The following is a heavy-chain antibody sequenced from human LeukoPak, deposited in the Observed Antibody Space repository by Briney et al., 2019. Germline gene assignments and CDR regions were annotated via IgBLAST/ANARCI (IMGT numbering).Heavy chain of an antibody. V-gene: IGHV3-30-3*01. J-gene: IGHJ4*02. D-gene: IGHD6-13*01. CDR3: ARAPIAAARGYYFDY. Sequence: GGSLRLSCAASGFTFSSYAMHWVRQAPGKGLEWVAVISYDGSNKYYADSVKGRFTISRDNSKNTLYLQMNSLRAEDSAVYYCARAPIAAARGYYFDYWGQGTLVTVSS. CDR1: GFTFSSYA. CDR2: ISYDGSNK.